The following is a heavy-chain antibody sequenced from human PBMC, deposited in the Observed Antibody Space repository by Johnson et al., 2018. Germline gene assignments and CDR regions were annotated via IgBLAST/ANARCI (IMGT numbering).Heavy chain of an antibody. V-gene: IGHV3-73*01. J-gene: IGHJ6*03. CDR2: IRSKANSYAI. D-gene: IGHD3-22*01. Sequence: VQLVESGGGLVQPGGSLKLSCAASGFTFSGSAMHWVRQASGKGLEWVGRIRSKANSYAIAYAASVKGRFTISRDDSKNTAYLQMNSLKTEDTAVYYFTRHKAPYDSSGSDYYYYYMDVWGNGTTVTVSS. CDR3: TRHKAPYDSSGSDYYYYYMDV. CDR1: GFTFSGSA.